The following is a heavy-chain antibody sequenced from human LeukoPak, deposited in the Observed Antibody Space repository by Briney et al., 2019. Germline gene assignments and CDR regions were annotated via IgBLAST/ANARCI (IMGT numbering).Heavy chain of an antibody. CDR1: GFMFSDHA. CDR2: IGSDGSKK. CDR3: ARQMTSTRLFDS. J-gene: IGHJ4*02. V-gene: IGHV3-30*04. Sequence: PGRSLRLSCVASGFMFSDHAFHWVRQSPDKGLEWVALIGSDGSKKYYADSVQGRFTVSRENSKNTLFLQMNTLRADDTAVYFCARQMTSTRLFDSWGQGTRVTVSS. D-gene: IGHD5/OR15-5a*01.